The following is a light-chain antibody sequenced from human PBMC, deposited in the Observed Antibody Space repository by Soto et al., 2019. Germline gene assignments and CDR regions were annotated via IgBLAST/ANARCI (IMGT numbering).Light chain of an antibody. CDR2: DAF. CDR3: QQYDSLPPT. CDR1: QDINNY. J-gene: IGKJ4*01. V-gene: IGKV1-33*01. Sequence: DIQMTQSPSSLSASVGDRVTITCQASQDINNYLNWYQQKPGKAPKLLIFDAFKLDTGVPSRFSGGGSGTDFTFTITSLRPEDIATYFCQQYDSLPPTFGGGTRVEI.